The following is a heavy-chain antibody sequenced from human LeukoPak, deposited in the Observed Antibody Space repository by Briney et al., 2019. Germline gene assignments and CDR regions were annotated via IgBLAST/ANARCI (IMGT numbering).Heavy chain of an antibody. CDR2: IYHSGST. CDR3: ARDESSIAGDMFDY. Sequence: NSSETLSLTCAVSGGSISSSNWWSWVRQPPGKGLEWIGEIYHSGSTDYNPSLKSRVTISVDKSKNQFSLKLSSVTAADTAVYYCARDESSIAGDMFDYWGQGTLVTVSS. V-gene: IGHV4-4*02. CDR1: GGSISSSNW. J-gene: IGHJ4*02. D-gene: IGHD6-6*01.